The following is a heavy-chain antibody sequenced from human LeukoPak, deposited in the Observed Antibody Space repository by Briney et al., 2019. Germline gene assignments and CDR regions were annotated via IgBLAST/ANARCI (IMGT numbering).Heavy chain of an antibody. J-gene: IGHJ4*02. D-gene: IGHD2-15*01. Sequence: ASVKVSCKVSGYTLTELSMHWVRQAPGKGLEWMGGFDPEDGETIYAQKFQGRVTMTEDTSTDTAYVELSSLRSEDTAVYYCATVLCSGGSCYSGFRWGQGTLVTVSS. V-gene: IGHV1-24*01. CDR3: ATVLCSGGSCYSGFR. CDR1: GYTLTELS. CDR2: FDPEDGET.